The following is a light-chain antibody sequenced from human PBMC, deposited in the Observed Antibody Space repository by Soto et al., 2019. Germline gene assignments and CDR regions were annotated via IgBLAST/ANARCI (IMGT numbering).Light chain of an antibody. Sequence: QSALTQPASVSGSPGHSITISCTGTSSDVGGYNYVFWYQQHPGKAPKLMIYEVSNRHSGVYNRFSGSKSGNTASLTISGLQAEDEADYYCSTYTSSRTLVFGGGTKLTV. J-gene: IGLJ2*01. V-gene: IGLV2-14*01. CDR1: SSDVGGYNY. CDR2: EVS. CDR3: STYTSSRTLV.